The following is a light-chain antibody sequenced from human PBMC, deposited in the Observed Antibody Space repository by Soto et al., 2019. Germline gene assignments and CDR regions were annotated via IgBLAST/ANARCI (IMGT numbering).Light chain of an antibody. Sequence: HSVLTQPASVSGSPGQSITISCTGTSSDVGGYNYVSWYQQRPGKAPKLMIYEVSNRPSGVSNRFSGSKSGNTASLTISGLQAEDEADYYCSSYTSSSTYVFGTGTKVTVL. CDR3: SSYTSSSTYV. V-gene: IGLV2-14*01. CDR2: EVS. CDR1: SSDVGGYNY. J-gene: IGLJ1*01.